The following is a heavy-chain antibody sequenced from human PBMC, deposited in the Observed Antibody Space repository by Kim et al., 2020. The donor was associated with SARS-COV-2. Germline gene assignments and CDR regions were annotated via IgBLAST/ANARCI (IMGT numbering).Heavy chain of an antibody. CDR1: GYIITRYG. CDR3: ARGSPLATIPQASDY. J-gene: IGHJ4*02. CDR2: ISAYNGKT. D-gene: IGHD5-12*01. Sequence: ASVKVSCKASGYIITRYGFNWVRLAPGQGLEWMGWISAYNGKTYYAQKIQGRVTMTTDTSTTTAYMELRNLRSDDTAIYFCARGSPLATIPQASDYWGQGTLVTVSS. V-gene: IGHV1-18*01.